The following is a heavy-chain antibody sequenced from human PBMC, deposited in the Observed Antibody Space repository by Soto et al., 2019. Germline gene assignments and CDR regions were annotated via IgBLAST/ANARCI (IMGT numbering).Heavy chain of an antibody. Sequence: PSETLSLTCTVSGGSISTYYWSWIRHSPGKGLEWIGYVYYSGNTNYNRSLKGRVTISLDAPTNQFSLKLTSVTAADTAVYYCASHRSGYAFHWGPVTLVTVSS. CDR2: VYYSGNT. D-gene: IGHD6-25*01. CDR1: GGSISTYY. V-gene: IGHV4-59*01. J-gene: IGHJ4*02. CDR3: ASHRSGYAFH.